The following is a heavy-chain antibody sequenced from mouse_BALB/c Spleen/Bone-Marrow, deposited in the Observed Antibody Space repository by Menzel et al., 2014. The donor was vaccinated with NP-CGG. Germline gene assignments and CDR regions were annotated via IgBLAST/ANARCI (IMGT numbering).Heavy chain of an antibody. CDR3: ARDYGFDAGFALFVY. D-gene: IGHD2-14*01. V-gene: IGHV1S81*02. Sequence: QVQLQQSGAELVKPGASVKLSCRASGYTFTTYWMHWVKQRPGQGLEWIGEINPSNGRTNYNEKFKSKATLTVDKSSSTAYMQLSSLTSEDSAVYYCARDYGFDAGFALFVYLGQGTLVTVSA. CDR2: INPSNGRT. J-gene: IGHJ3*01. CDR1: GYTFTTYW.